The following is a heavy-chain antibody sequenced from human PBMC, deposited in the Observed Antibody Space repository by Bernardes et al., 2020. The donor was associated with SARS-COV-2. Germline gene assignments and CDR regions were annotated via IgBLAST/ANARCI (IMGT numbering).Heavy chain of an antibody. J-gene: IGHJ4*02. Sequence: GASLKSSGKGSGYSVTRYWIGWVRPIPGKGLEWLGIIYPGDSDTRYSPSFQGQVTISADKSITTAYLQWNSLKASDTAMYYCARDGVGFDYWGQGTLVNVSS. CDR3: ARDGVGFDY. D-gene: IGHD1-26*01. V-gene: IGHV5-51*01. CDR2: IYPGDSDT. CDR1: GYSVTRYW.